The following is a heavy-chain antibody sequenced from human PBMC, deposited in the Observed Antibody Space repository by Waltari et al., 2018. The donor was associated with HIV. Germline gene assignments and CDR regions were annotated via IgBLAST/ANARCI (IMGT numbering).Heavy chain of an antibody. Sequence: QVQLVESGGGVVQPGRSLRLSCAAAGFTFSSYGMHWVRQAPGKGLEWVAVIWYDGSNKYYADSVKGRFTISRDNSKNTLYLQMNSLRAEDTAVYYCARGARGSYYVDYWGQGTLVTVSS. CDR3: ARGARGSYYVDY. V-gene: IGHV3-33*01. J-gene: IGHJ4*02. D-gene: IGHD1-26*01. CDR1: GFTFSSYG. CDR2: IWYDGSNK.